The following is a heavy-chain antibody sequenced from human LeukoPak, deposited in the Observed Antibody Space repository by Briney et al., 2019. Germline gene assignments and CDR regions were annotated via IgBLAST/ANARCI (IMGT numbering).Heavy chain of an antibody. CDR1: GGSFSGYY. D-gene: IGHD5-18*01. J-gene: IGHJ5*02. CDR3: ARGGGDSYGYWYWFDP. Sequence: SETLSLTCAVYGGSFSGYYWSWIRQPPGKGLEWIGEINHSGSTNYNPSLKSRVTISVDTSKNQFSLKLSSVTAADTAVYYCARGGGDSYGYWYWFDPWGQGTLVTVSS. V-gene: IGHV4-34*01. CDR2: INHSGST.